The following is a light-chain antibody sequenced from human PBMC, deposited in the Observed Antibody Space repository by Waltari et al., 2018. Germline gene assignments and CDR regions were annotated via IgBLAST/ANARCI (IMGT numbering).Light chain of an antibody. Sequence: SYELTQSASVSVSPGQTASITCSGDKLGDKYASWYQQKPGQSPVLVMYQDSKRPSGIPARFSGSNTGNTATLTISGTQAMDEADYYCQAWDSSTGIFGGGTKLTVL. J-gene: IGLJ2*01. CDR1: KLGDKY. CDR3: QAWDSSTGI. CDR2: QDS. V-gene: IGLV3-1*01.